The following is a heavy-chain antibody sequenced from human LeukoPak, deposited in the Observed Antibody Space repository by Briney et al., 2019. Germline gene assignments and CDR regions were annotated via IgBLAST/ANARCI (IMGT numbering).Heavy chain of an antibody. CDR1: GGSISSRSYY. D-gene: IGHD4-11*01. CDR3: ARGFRPILPYSNRHYYYMDV. CDR2: IYYSGST. Sequence: SETLSLTCTVSGGSISSRSYYWGWIRQPPGKGLEWIGSIYYSGSTCYNPSLQSRVTISVDTSKNQFSLKLSSVTAADTAVYYCARGFRPILPYSNRHYYYMDVWGKGTTVTVSS. J-gene: IGHJ6*03. V-gene: IGHV4-39*07.